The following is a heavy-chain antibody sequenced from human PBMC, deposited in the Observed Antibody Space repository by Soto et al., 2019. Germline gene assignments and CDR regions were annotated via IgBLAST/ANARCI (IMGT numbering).Heavy chain of an antibody. D-gene: IGHD2-21*01. Sequence: GASVKVSCKASGDTFSSYAISCVRQAPGQGLEWMGGIIPIFGTANYAQKFQGRVTITADESTSTAYMELSSLRSEDTAVYYCARGLRSILNAFDIWGQGTMVTISS. CDR3: ARGLRSILNAFDI. V-gene: IGHV1-69*13. CDR2: IIPIFGTA. J-gene: IGHJ3*02. CDR1: GDTFSSYA.